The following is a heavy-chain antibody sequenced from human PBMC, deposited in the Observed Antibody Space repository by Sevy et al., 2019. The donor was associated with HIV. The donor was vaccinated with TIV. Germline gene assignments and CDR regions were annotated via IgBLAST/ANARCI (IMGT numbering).Heavy chain of an antibody. CDR2: VSYDGSNK. CDR3: ARDRGVPPTAILYYFDF. CDR1: GFTFHSHA. J-gene: IGHJ4*02. Sequence: GGSLRLSCVDSGFTFHSHAMHWVRQAPGKGLEWVAAVSYDGSNKFYTDSVKGRFVISRDNSKNTLYLQINSLRVEDTAVYHCARDRGVPPTAILYYFDFWGQGTLVTVSS. D-gene: IGHD5-18*01. V-gene: IGHV3-30*09.